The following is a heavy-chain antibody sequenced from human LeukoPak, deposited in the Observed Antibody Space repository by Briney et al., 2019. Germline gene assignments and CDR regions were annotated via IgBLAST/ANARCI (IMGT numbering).Heavy chain of an antibody. CDR3: AKASGFYYYDSSGYSS. D-gene: IGHD3-22*01. CDR1: GFTFSSYA. CDR2: ISYDGSNK. J-gene: IGHJ4*02. Sequence: PGRSLRLSCAASGFTFSSYAMHWVRQAPGKGLEWVAVISYDGSNKYYADSVKGRFTISRDNSKNTLYLQMNSLRAEDTAVYYCAKASGFYYYDSSGYSSWGQGTLVTVSS. V-gene: IGHV3-30-3*01.